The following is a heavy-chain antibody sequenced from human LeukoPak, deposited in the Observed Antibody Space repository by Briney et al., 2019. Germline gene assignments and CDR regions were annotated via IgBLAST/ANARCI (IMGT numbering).Heavy chain of an antibody. Sequence: GRSLRLSCAASGFTFSSYAMHWVRQAPGKGLEWVTVISYDGSLKYYADSVKGRFTISRDNSENTLYVRMNSLRADDTAVYYCARALGDCSSLSCYRVFGYWGQGTLVTVSS. V-gene: IGHV3-30*04. D-gene: IGHD2-2*02. CDR2: ISYDGSLK. CDR3: ARALGDCSSLSCYRVFGY. J-gene: IGHJ4*02. CDR1: GFTFSSYA.